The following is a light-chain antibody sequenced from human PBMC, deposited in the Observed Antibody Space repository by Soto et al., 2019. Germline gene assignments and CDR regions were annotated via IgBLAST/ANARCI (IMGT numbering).Light chain of an antibody. CDR3: QQYNTYPWT. V-gene: IGKV1-5*03. CDR2: KTS. J-gene: IGKJ1*01. CDR1: QSISGW. Sequence: DIQMTQSPSTLSASVGDRVTITCRASQSISGWLAWYQQKPGKAPKLLIYKTSTLESGVSSRFSGSGSGTGFTLTISSLQPDDFATYYCQQYNTYPWTFGQGTKVEI.